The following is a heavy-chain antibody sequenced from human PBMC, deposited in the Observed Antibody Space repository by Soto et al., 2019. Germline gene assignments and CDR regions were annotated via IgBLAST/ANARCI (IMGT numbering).Heavy chain of an antibody. D-gene: IGHD2-15*01. V-gene: IGHV3-21*01. CDR1: GFTLSSHT. J-gene: IGHJ3*01. Sequence: GGSLRLSCVASGFTLSSHTMNWVRQAPGKGLEWVSSISSTGRYIFYADSVKGRFTISRDNANNSLFFQMNSLRAEDTAVYYCARDRYCGGGTCYFAFDVWGQGTMVTVSS. CDR2: ISSTGRYI. CDR3: ARDRYCGGGTCYFAFDV.